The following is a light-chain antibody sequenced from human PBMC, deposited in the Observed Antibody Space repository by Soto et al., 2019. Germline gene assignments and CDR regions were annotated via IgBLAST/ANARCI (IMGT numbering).Light chain of an antibody. Sequence: QSVLTQPASVSGSPGQSITISCTGTSSDVGGSNYVSWYQQHPGKAPKLMIYDVSNRPSGVSNRFSGSKSGNTASLTISGLQAEDEADYYCSSYTSSSTLRHVFGSGTKVTVL. J-gene: IGLJ1*01. CDR3: SSYTSSSTLRHV. CDR2: DVS. V-gene: IGLV2-14*01. CDR1: SSDVGGSNY.